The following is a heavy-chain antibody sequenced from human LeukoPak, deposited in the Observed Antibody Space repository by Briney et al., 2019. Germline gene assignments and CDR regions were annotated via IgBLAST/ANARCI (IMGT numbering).Heavy chain of an antibody. CDR1: GGSISSYY. V-gene: IGHV4-59*01. D-gene: IGHD3-3*01. J-gene: IGHJ5*02. CDR2: IYYSGNT. CDR3: ERLWSEGNWENWFDP. Sequence: SETLSLTCTVSGGSISSYYWSWIRQPPGKGLEWIGYIYYSGNTNYNPSLKRRVNISVDTSTNQFSLKLSSVIAADTAVYYCERLWSEGNWENWFDPWGQGTLVTVSS.